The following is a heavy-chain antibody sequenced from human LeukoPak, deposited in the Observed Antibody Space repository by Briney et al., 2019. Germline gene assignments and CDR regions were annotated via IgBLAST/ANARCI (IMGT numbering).Heavy chain of an antibody. V-gene: IGHV3-9*01. CDR3: AKHICSSIEECNSVARTFDYYFDY. D-gene: IGHD6-19*01. Sequence: GGSLRLSCAASGFIFEDYAMHWVRQAPGKGLEWVAGISWHSESKGYADSVKGRFTISRDNAKNSLYLQMNSLRPEDTALYYCAKHICSSIEECNSVARTFDYYFDYWGQGTLVTVSS. CDR2: ISWHSESK. J-gene: IGHJ4*02. CDR1: GFIFEDYA.